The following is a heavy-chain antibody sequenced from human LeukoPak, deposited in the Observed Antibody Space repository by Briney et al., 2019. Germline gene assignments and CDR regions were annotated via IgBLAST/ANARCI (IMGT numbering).Heavy chain of an antibody. D-gene: IGHD2-15*01. J-gene: IGHJ5*02. CDR1: DGSISSHY. CDR3: ARDVGGGSLNWFDP. CDR2: IYYSGST. V-gene: IGHV4-59*11. Sequence: SETLSLTCTVSDGSISSHYWSWIRQPPGKGLEWIGYIYYSGSTNYNPSLKSRVTISVDTSKNQFSLKLSSVTAADTAVYYCARDVGGGSLNWFDPWGQGTLVSVSS.